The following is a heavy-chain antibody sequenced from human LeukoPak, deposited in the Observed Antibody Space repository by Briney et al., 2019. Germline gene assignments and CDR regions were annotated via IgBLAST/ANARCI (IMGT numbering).Heavy chain of an antibody. CDR3: ARDPDYGDFDFDY. J-gene: IGHJ4*02. Sequence: ASVKVSCKASGYTFTGYYMHWVRQAPGQGLGWMGWINPNSGGTNYAQKFQGRVTMTRDTSISTAYMELSRLRSDDTAVYYCARDPDYGDFDFDYWGQGTLVTVSS. V-gene: IGHV1-2*02. CDR1: GYTFTGYY. CDR2: INPNSGGT. D-gene: IGHD4-17*01.